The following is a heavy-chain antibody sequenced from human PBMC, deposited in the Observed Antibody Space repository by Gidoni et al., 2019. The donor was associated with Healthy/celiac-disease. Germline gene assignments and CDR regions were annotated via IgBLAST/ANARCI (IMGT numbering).Heavy chain of an antibody. V-gene: IGHV3-20*01. CDR3: ARGVVGAKPYYYYYMDV. CDR1: GFTLDDYG. CDR2: INWNGGST. D-gene: IGHD1-26*01. Sequence: EVQLVESGGGVVRPGGSLRLSCAASGFTLDDYGMSWVRQAPGKGLEWVSGINWNGGSTGYADSVKGRFTISRDNAKNSLYLQMNSLRAEDTALYHCARGVVGAKPYYYYYMDVWGKGTTVTVSS. J-gene: IGHJ6*03.